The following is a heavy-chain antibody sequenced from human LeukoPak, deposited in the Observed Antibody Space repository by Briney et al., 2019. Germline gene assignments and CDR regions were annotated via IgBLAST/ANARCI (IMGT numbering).Heavy chain of an antibody. CDR3: ARGAYGSGSYYSNWFDP. CDR2: INPNSGGT. CDR1: GYTFTGYY. J-gene: IGHJ5*02. V-gene: IGHV1-2*06. Sequence: ASVKVSCKASGYTFTGYYMQWLRQAPGQGLEWMGRINPNSGGTNYAQKFQGRVTMTRDTSISTAYMELSRLRSDDTAVYYCARGAYGSGSYYSNWFDPWGQGTLVTVSS. D-gene: IGHD3-10*01.